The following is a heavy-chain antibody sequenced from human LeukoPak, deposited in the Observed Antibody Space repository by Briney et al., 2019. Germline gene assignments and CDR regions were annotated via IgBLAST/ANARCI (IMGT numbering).Heavy chain of an antibody. CDR3: ARGSSSWYPDYYYYYMDV. D-gene: IGHD6-13*01. CDR1: GGSISSYY. Sequence: PSETLSLTXTVSGGSISSYYWSWIRQPPGKGLEWIGYIYYSGSTNYNPSLKSRVTISVDTSKNQFSLKLSSVTAADTAVYYCARGSSSWYPDYYYYYMDVWGKGTTVTVSS. CDR2: IYYSGST. J-gene: IGHJ6*03. V-gene: IGHV4-59*01.